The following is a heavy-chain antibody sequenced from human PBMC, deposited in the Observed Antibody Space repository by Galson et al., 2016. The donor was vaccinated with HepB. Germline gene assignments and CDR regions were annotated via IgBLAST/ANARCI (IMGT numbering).Heavy chain of an antibody. Sequence: SETLSLTCSVSGASISTSYWSWIRQPPGTGLEWIGFMFDNGTSNYIPHYSPSLKSRVTISVDTSKNRFSLHLRSATSADTAVYYCAGVKFGELFLDYWGQGILVTVSS. CDR3: AGVKFGELFLDY. CDR1: GASISTSY. D-gene: IGHD3-10*01. CDR2: MFDNGTS. J-gene: IGHJ4*02. V-gene: IGHV4-59*01.